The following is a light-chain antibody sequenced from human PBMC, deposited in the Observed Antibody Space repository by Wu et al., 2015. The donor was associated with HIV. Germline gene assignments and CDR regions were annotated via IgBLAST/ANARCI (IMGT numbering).Light chain of an antibody. V-gene: IGKV3-15*01. CDR1: QSVSNN. J-gene: IGKJ3*01. CDR3: QQYNNWPPT. Sequence: EIVMTQSPATLSVSPGERATLSCRASQSVSNNLAWYQQIPGQPPRPPHLWCIHQGHWSSQPGSVAGGSGTEFTLTISSLQSEDFAIHFCQQYNNWPPTFGPGTKVDIK. CDR2: CI.